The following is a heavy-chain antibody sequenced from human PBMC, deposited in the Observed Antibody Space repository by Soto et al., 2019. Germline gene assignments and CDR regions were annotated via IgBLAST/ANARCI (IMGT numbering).Heavy chain of an antibody. D-gene: IGHD6-19*01. Sequence: QVQVVQSGAEVKKPGASVKVSCKTSGYTFINYHVHWVRQAPGQGLEWMGAINPNGGSTTYAQHLQGRITMTSDASTRTVYMDLSSLRSDDTAVYYCALPKNTLGWYNFWGQGSLVTVS. CDR3: ALPKNTLGWYNF. J-gene: IGHJ4*02. V-gene: IGHV1-46*01. CDR2: INPNGGST. CDR1: GYTFINYH.